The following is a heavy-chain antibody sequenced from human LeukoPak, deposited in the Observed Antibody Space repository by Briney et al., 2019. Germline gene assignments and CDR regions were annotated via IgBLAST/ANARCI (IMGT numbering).Heavy chain of an antibody. J-gene: IGHJ4*02. D-gene: IGHD3-9*01. V-gene: IGHV3-23*01. CDR2: MSGSGDSI. CDR3: VNVYDIMTGYNF. CDR1: GFTFRNCA. Sequence: GGSLRLSCAASGFTFRNCAMTWVRQGPGKGLEWVSSMSGSGDSIHYEDSVRGRFTISRDNSKNTLYLQMNRLRVEDTGVYYCVNVYDIMTGYNFWGQGALVTVSP.